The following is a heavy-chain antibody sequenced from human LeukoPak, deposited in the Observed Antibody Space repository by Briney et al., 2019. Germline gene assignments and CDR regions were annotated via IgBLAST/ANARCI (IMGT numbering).Heavy chain of an antibody. D-gene: IGHD3-3*01. CDR3: ARDRYDFWSGYSHY. V-gene: IGHV3-66*02. CDR2: IYSGGST. CDR1: GFTVSSNY. Sequence: GGSLRLSCAASGFTVSSNYMSWVRQAPGKGLEWVSVIYSGGSTYYADSVKGRFAISRDNSTNTLYLQMNSLRAEDTAVYYCARDRYDFWSGYSHYWGQGTLVTVSS. J-gene: IGHJ4*02.